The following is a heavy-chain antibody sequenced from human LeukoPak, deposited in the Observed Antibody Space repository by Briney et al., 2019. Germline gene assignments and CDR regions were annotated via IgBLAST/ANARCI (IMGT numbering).Heavy chain of an antibody. CDR3: AKVDTNGYSGYAARADFDY. Sequence: GGSLRLSCAASGFTFSSYAMSWVRQAPGKGLEWVSAMSGSGGSTYYADSVKGRFTISRDNSKNTLYLQMNSLRAEDTAVYYCAKVDTNGYSGYAARADFDYWGQGTLVTVSS. V-gene: IGHV3-23*01. J-gene: IGHJ4*02. D-gene: IGHD5-12*01. CDR2: MSGSGGST. CDR1: GFTFSSYA.